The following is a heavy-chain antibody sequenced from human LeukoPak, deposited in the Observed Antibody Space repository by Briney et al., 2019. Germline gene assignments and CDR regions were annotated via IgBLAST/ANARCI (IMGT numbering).Heavy chain of an antibody. CDR2: ITSGGSTI. CDR3: AIRWANFDY. CDR1: GFTFSNYE. D-gene: IGHD1-26*01. Sequence: GGSLRLSCAASGFTFSNYEMNWVRQAPGKGLEWVSYITSGGSTIYYADSVKGRFTISRDNAKNSLYLQMSSLRAEDTAVYYCAIRWANFDYWGQGTLVTVSS. J-gene: IGHJ4*02. V-gene: IGHV3-48*03.